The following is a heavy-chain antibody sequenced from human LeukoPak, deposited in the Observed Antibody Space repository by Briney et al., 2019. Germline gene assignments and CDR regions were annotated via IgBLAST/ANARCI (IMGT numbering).Heavy chain of an antibody. CDR2: IRYDGSNK. D-gene: IGHD6-13*01. J-gene: IGHJ4*02. V-gene: IGHV3-30*02. CDR1: GFTFGSYG. Sequence: GGSLRLSCAASGFTFGSYGMHWVRQAPGKGLEWVAFIRYDGSNKYYADSVKGRFTISRDNSKNTLYLQMNSLRAEDTAVYYCAKRASSSWYYFDYWGQGTLVTVSS. CDR3: AKRASSSWYYFDY.